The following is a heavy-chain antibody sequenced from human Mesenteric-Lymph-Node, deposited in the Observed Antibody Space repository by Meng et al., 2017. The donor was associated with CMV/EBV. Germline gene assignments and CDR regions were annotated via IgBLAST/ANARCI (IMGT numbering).Heavy chain of an antibody. J-gene: IGHJ4*02. D-gene: IGHD2-2*02. CDR1: GSISGSHW. CDR2: VSPTGST. V-gene: IGHV4-4*02. CDR3: ARGRCTRTTCYTGTFDY. Sequence: GSISGSHWWSWVRQPPGKGLEWIGEVSPTGSTNYKPSLKSRVTISGDKSNNQFSLKLSSVTAADTAVYYCARGRCTRTTCYTGTFDYWGQGTLVTVSS.